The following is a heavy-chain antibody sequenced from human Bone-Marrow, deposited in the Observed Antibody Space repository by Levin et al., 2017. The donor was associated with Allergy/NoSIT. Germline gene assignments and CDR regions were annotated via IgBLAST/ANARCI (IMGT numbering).Heavy chain of an antibody. CDR2: ITGTSSHI. Sequence: PGGSLRLSCAASGFSFSSYSMNWVRQAPGKGLEWVSSITGTSSHIDYADSVKGRFTVSRDNGKNSLYLQMNSLRIEDTAVYFCAKDQVADSTVVIGLSTTASVDVWGQGTTVTVSS. V-gene: IGHV3-21*06. D-gene: IGHD3-16*02. CDR3: AKDQVADSTVVIGLSTTASVDV. CDR1: GFSFSSYS. J-gene: IGHJ6*02.